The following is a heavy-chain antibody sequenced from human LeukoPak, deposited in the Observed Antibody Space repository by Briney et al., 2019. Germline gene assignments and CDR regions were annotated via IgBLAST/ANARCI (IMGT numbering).Heavy chain of an antibody. CDR3: ARSFSSGATAPDY. D-gene: IGHD1-26*01. CDR2: ISYDGSNK. CDR1: GFTFSSYG. J-gene: IGHJ4*02. Sequence: GGSLRLSCAASGFTFSSYGMHWVRQAPGKGLEWVAVISYDGSNKYYADSVKGRFTISRDNSKNTLYLQMNSLRAEDTAVYYCARSFSSGATAPDYWGQGTLVTVSS. V-gene: IGHV3-30*03.